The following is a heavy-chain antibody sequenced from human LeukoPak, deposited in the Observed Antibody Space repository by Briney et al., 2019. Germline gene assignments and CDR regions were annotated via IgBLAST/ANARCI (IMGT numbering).Heavy chain of an antibody. V-gene: IGHV4-39*07. CDR2: IYYSGST. CDR1: GGSISSSSYY. Sequence: SETLSLTCTVSGGSISSSSYYWGWIRQPPGKGLEWIGSIYYSGSTYYNPSLKSRVTISVDTSKNQFSLKLSSVTAADTAVYYCARRGASSSEEYWGQGTLVIVSS. D-gene: IGHD6-6*01. J-gene: IGHJ4*02. CDR3: ARRGASSSEEY.